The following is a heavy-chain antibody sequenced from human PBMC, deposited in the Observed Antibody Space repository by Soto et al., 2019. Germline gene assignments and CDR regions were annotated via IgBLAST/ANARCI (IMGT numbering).Heavy chain of an antibody. CDR3: ARGPLYYDILTGWDYYGMDV. D-gene: IGHD3-9*01. J-gene: IGHJ6*02. Sequence: SETLSLTCAVYGGSFSGYYWSWIRQPPGKGLEWIGEINHSGSTNYNPSLKSRVTISVDTSKNQFSLKLSSVTAADTAVYYCARGPLYYDILTGWDYYGMDVWGQGTTVTVSS. CDR1: GGSFSGYY. CDR2: INHSGST. V-gene: IGHV4-34*01.